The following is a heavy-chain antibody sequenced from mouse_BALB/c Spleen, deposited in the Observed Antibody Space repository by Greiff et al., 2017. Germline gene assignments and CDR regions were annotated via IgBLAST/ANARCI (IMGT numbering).Heavy chain of an antibody. V-gene: IGHV5-17*02. J-gene: IGHJ4*01. CDR3: ARGPNRDYAMDY. CDR2: ISSGSSTI. D-gene: IGHD6-1*01. Sequence: EVKLQESGGGLVQPGGSRKLSCAASGFTFSSFGMHWVRQAPEKGLEWVAYISSGSSTIYYADTVKGRFTISRDNPKNTLFLQMTSLRSEDTAMYYCARGPNRDYAMDYWGQGTSVTVSS. CDR1: GFTFSSFG.